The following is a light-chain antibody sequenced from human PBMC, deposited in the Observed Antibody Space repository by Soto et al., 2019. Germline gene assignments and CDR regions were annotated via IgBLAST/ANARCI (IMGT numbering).Light chain of an antibody. CDR3: QQYDSAPLT. J-gene: IGKJ4*01. Sequence: DIQMTQSPSSLSASVGDRVTITCRASQGISNYLAWYQRKPGKVPKLLIYAGYNLQSGVPSRFSGSGSRTDFTLPISSLHPEGGATYYCQQYDSAPLTFGGGTKVEIK. CDR2: AGY. V-gene: IGKV1-27*01. CDR1: QGISNY.